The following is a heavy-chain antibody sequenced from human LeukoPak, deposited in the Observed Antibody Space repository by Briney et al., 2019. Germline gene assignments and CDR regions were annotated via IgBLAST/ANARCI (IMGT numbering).Heavy chain of an antibody. CDR3: ARGPNSNWSGLDF. CDR1: GFSFSGHW. Sequence: GGSLRLSCIASGFSFSGHWMHWARQLPGKGLVWVSRISPAGSTTSYADSVKGRFTVSRDNAKNTLYLQVNNLRAEDTAVYYCARGPNSNWSGLDFWGQGTLLTVSS. CDR2: ISPAGSTT. D-gene: IGHD6-6*01. J-gene: IGHJ4*02. V-gene: IGHV3-74*01.